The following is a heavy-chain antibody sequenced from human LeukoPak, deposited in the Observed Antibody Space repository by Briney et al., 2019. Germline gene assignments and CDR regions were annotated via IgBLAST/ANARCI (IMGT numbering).Heavy chain of an antibody. CDR2: INPDDGT. Sequence: EASETLSLTCAVYGASFSGNYWSWIRQTPGKGLEWIGEINPDDGTKYNPSLMSRVTISVDTSKNQFSLKLTSVTAADTAVYYCASLTLTYNPLDFWGQGTLVTVSS. CDR1: GASFSGNY. CDR3: ASLTLTYNPLDF. D-gene: IGHD1-1*01. J-gene: IGHJ4*02. V-gene: IGHV4-34*01.